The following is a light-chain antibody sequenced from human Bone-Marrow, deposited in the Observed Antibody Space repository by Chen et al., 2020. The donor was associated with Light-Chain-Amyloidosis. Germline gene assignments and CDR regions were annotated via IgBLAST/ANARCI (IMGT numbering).Light chain of an antibody. J-gene: IGLJ3*02. V-gene: IGLV1-44*01. CDR2: DNN. CDR3: AAWDDSLHGPV. CDR1: SSNVGGNS. Sequence: SVMPHPPSASGPPGQSVIISCSGGSSNVGGNSVNWYQQFPGAAPRLLIYDNNQRPSGVPDRCSASKTGTSASLAIRGLQSDDEADYYCAAWDDSLHGPVFGGGTKLTVL.